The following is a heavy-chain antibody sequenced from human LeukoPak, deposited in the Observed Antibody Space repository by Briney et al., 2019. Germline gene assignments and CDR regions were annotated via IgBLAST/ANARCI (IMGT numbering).Heavy chain of an antibody. Sequence: GGSLRLSCAASGFTFSSYEMNWVRQAPGKGLEWVSYISSSGSTIYYADSVKGRFTISRDNAKNTLYLQMNSLRAEDTAVYYCAKDFGYCSSTSCAYSYCMDVWGKGTTVTVSS. D-gene: IGHD2-2*01. V-gene: IGHV3-48*03. CDR1: GFTFSSYE. CDR3: AKDFGYCSSTSCAYSYCMDV. J-gene: IGHJ6*03. CDR2: ISSSGSTI.